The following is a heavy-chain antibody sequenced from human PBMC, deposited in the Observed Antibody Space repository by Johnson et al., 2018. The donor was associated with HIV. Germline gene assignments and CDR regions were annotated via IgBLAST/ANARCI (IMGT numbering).Heavy chain of an antibody. CDR3: AKDVGNYWPDSFDI. J-gene: IGHJ3*02. CDR2: ISYDGSNK. D-gene: IGHD3-22*01. Sequence: QVQLVESGGGVVQPWRSLRLSCAASGFTFSSYGMHWVRQAPGKGLEWVAIISYDGSNKHYADSVQGRFTISRDKSENTLYLQMNSLRDEDTAVYYCAKDVGNYWPDSFDIWGQGTMVTVSS. CDR1: GFTFSSYG. V-gene: IGHV3-30*18.